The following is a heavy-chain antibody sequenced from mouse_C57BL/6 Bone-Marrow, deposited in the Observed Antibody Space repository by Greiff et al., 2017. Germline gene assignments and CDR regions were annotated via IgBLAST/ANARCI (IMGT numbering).Heavy chain of an antibody. J-gene: IGHJ1*03. Sequence: QVQLQQPGAELVKPGASVKLSCKASGYTFTSYWMHWVKQRPGQGLEWIGMILPNSGSTNYNAKFKSKATLTVDKSYSTAYMQLSSLTSEDSAVYYCAEEDCYGSSSCYFDFWGTGTTLTVSS. D-gene: IGHD1-1*01. CDR1: GYTFTSYW. CDR2: ILPNSGST. V-gene: IGHV1-64*01. CDR3: AEEDCYGSSSCYFDF.